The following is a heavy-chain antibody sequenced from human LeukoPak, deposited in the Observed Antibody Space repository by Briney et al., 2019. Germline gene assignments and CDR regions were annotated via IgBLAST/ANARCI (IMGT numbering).Heavy chain of an antibody. V-gene: IGHV4-59*08. Sequence: SETLSLTCSVSGDSVTSSYWNWIRQPPGKGLEWIGYVSSDGTTNFTPSLRSRLIMSVDTAKNDISLILTSVTGADTVIYYCARLDCFVEGCYNHWGRGTLVTVSS. CDR3: ARLDCFVEGCYNH. CDR2: VSSDGTT. CDR1: GDSVTSSY. J-gene: IGHJ4*02. D-gene: IGHD2-15*01.